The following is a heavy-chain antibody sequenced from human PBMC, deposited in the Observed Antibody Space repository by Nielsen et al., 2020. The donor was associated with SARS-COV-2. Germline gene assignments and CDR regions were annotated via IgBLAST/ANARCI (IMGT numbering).Heavy chain of an antibody. Sequence: SETLSLTCTVSGGSISSSSYYWGWIRQPPGKGLEWIGSIYYSGSTYYNPSLKSRVTISVDTSKNQFSLKLSSVTAADTAVYYCARDYYDSSGYEKTHAFDIWGQGTMVTVSS. V-gene: IGHV4-39*02. J-gene: IGHJ3*02. CDR2: IYYSGST. D-gene: IGHD3-22*01. CDR3: ARDYYDSSGYEKTHAFDI. CDR1: GGSISSSSYY.